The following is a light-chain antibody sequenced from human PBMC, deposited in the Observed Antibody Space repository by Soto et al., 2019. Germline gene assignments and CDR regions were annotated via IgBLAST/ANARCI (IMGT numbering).Light chain of an antibody. J-gene: IGKJ1*01. V-gene: IGKV3-15*01. CDR3: QQYNNWPPMA. CDR2: GAS. Sequence: EIVMTQSPATLSVSPGERATLSCRASQSVSSNLAWYQQKPGQAPRLLIYGASTRATGIPARFSVSGSGTEFTLTLSSLHSEAFAVYYCQQYNNWPPMAFGQGTKVEIK. CDR1: QSVSSN.